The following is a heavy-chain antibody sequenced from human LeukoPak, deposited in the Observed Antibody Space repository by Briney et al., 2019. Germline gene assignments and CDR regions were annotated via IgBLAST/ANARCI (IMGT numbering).Heavy chain of an antibody. V-gene: IGHV4-34*01. CDR2: INHSGST. D-gene: IGHD3-3*01. Sequence: PSETLSLTCAVYGGSFSGYYWSWIRQPPGKGLEWIGEINHSGSTNYNPSLKSRVTISVDTSKNQFSLKLSSVTAADTAVYYCASHYDFWSGYYFDYWGQGTLVTVSS. CDR3: ASHYDFWSGYYFDY. J-gene: IGHJ4*02. CDR1: GGSFSGYY.